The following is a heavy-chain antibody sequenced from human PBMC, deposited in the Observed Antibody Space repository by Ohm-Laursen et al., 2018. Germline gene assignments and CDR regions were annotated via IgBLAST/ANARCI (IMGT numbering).Heavy chain of an antibody. V-gene: IGHV3-21*01. CDR2: VSTSGDYT. D-gene: IGHD2-2*01. CDR3: SRSMTPGLVDY. CDR1: GFSFSSYI. Sequence: GSLRPSCAASGFSFSSYIMNWVRQVPGGGLEWVSSVSTSGDYTYYTDSMKGRFTISRDNAQNSLSLQMNSLRAEDTAVYYCSRSMTPGLVDYWGQGTLVTVSS. J-gene: IGHJ4*02.